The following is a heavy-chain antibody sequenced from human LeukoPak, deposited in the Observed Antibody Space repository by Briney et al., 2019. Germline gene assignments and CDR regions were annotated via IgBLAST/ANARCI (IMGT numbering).Heavy chain of an antibody. J-gene: IGHJ5*02. CDR3: TRQVEQQLAVGYRKNWFDP. CDR1: GFTFSSYG. Sequence: GGSLRLSCAASGFTFSSYGMSWVRQAPGKGLEWVSAISGSGGSTYYADSVKGRFTISRDNSKNTLYLQMNSLRAEDTAVYYCTRQVEQQLAVGYRKNWFDPWGQGTLVTVSS. D-gene: IGHD6-13*01. V-gene: IGHV3-23*01. CDR2: ISGSGGST.